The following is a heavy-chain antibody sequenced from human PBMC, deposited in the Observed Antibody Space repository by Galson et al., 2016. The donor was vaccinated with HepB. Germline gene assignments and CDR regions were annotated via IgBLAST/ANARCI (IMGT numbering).Heavy chain of an antibody. CDR3: AKDGRIYCSSASCHDHFHY. CDR1: GFNFSSYG. D-gene: IGHD2-2*01. V-gene: IGHV3-30*18. Sequence: SLRLSCAASGFNFSSYGMHWVRQAPGKGLEWVAFISYDGSNKKYADSVKGRFTISRDNSKKTLYLQMNSLRVEDTAVYYCAKDGRIYCSSASCHDHFHYWGQGTLVTVSS. J-gene: IGHJ4*02. CDR2: ISYDGSNK.